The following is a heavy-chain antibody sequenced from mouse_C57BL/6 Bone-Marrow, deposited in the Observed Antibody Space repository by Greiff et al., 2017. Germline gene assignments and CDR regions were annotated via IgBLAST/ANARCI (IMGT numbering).Heavy chain of an antibody. J-gene: IGHJ4*01. Sequence: VQRVESGPELVKPGASVKISCKASGYAFSSSWMNWVKQRPGKGLEWIGRIYPGDGDTNYNGKFKGKATLTADKSSSTAYMQLSSLTSEDSAVYFCAGRGDYWGQGTSVTVSS. CDR3: AGRGDY. CDR2: IYPGDGDT. CDR1: GYAFSSSW. V-gene: IGHV1-82*01.